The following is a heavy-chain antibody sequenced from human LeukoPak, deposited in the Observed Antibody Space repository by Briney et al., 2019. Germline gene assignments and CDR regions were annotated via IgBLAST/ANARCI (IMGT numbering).Heavy chain of an antibody. Sequence: SETLSLTCAVYGGSFSGYYWSWIRQPPGKGLEWIGEINHSGSTNYNPSLKSRVTISVDTSKNQFSLKLSSVTAADTAVYYCASYQKYYYDSSGYYFDYFDYWGQGTLVTVSP. D-gene: IGHD3-22*01. CDR3: ASYQKYYYDSSGYYFDYFDY. CDR2: INHSGST. J-gene: IGHJ4*02. V-gene: IGHV4-34*01. CDR1: GGSFSGYY.